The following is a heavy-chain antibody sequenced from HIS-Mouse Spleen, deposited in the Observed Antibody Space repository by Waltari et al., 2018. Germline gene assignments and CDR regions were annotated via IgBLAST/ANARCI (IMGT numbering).Heavy chain of an antibody. CDR2: IDWDDDK. J-gene: IGHJ4*02. CDR1: AFPLSTSAMC. D-gene: IGHD6-19*01. Sequence: QVTLRESGPALVKPTQTLSLTCTFSAFPLSTSAMCVSWSRQPPGKALEWLARIDWDDDKYYSTSLKTRLTISKDTSKNQVVLTMTNMDPVDTATYYCARIAEGYSSGWYAFDYWGQGTLVTVSS. CDR3: ARIAEGYSSGWYAFDY. V-gene: IGHV2-70*15.